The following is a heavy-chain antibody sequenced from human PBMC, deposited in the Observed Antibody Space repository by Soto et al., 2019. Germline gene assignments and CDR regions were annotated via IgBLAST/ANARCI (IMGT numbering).Heavy chain of an antibody. D-gene: IGHD2-2*01. CDR1: GFTFSSYS. J-gene: IGHJ3*02. V-gene: IGHV3-21*01. CDR3: ARVLGCSSTSCYHDAFDI. CDR2: ISSSSYI. Sequence: EVQLVESGGGLVKPGGSLRLSCAASGFTFSSYSMNWVRQAPGKGLEWVSSISSSSYIYYADSVKGRFTISRDNAKNSLYLQMNSLRAEDTAVYYCARVLGCSSTSCYHDAFDIWGQGTMVTVSS.